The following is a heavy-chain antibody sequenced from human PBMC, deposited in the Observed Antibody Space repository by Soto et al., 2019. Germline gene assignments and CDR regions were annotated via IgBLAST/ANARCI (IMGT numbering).Heavy chain of an antibody. CDR1: GGTVASSHW. CDR2: VYHTGDT. D-gene: IGHD2-21*02. Sequence: PSETLSLTCGVSGGTVASSHWWSWVRQSTGGGLEWIGNVYHTGDTNLNPSLQSRVTISVDKSNNQFSLRLNSLTAADTAVYFCAREIVTAGGNNYFDPWGPGTLVTVSS. CDR3: AREIVTAGGNNYFDP. V-gene: IGHV4-4*02. J-gene: IGHJ5*02.